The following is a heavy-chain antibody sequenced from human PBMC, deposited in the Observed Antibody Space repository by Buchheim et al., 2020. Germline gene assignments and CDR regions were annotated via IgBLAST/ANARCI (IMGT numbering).Heavy chain of an antibody. CDR3: AKEHDFWSGYYTTENFYYYYGMDV. J-gene: IGHJ6*02. CDR2: IWYDGSNK. D-gene: IGHD3-3*01. Sequence: QVQLVESGGGVVQPGRSLRLSCAASGFTFSSYGMHWVRQAPGKGLEWVAVIWYDGSNKYYADSVKGRFTISRDNSKNTLYLQMNRLRAEDTAVYYCAKEHDFWSGYYTTENFYYYYGMDVWGQGTT. CDR1: GFTFSSYG. V-gene: IGHV3-33*06.